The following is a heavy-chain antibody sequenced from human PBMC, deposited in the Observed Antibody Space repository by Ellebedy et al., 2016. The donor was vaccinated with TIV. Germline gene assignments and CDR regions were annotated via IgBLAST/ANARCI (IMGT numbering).Heavy chain of an antibody. CDR1: GFTFSDYW. CDR3: ARTIPYASGSSYDH. CDR2: INGDGTTT. Sequence: HTGGSLRLSCAASGFTFSDYWVHWVRQAPGKGLAWVSHINGDGTTTNYADSVRGRFTIHRDNAKNTLFLQMNSLRAEDTAVYYCARTIPYASGSSYDHWGQGTQVTVPS. D-gene: IGHD3-10*01. V-gene: IGHV3-74*01. J-gene: IGHJ4*02.